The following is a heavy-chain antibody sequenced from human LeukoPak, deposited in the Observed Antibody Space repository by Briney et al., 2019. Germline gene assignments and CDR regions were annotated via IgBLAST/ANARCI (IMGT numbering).Heavy chain of an antibody. Sequence: SVKVSCKASGGTFSSYAISWVRQAPGQGLEWMGGIIPIFGTANYAQKFQGRVTITADESTSTAYMELSSLRSEDTAVYYCVRMGRYCGGDCLKDAFDIWGQGTMVTVSS. CDR1: GGTFSSYA. D-gene: IGHD2-21*02. CDR3: VRMGRYCGGDCLKDAFDI. J-gene: IGHJ3*02. CDR2: IIPIFGTA. V-gene: IGHV1-69*13.